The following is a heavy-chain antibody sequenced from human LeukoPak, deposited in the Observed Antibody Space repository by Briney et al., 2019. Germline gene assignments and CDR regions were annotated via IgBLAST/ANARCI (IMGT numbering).Heavy chain of an antibody. V-gene: IGHV4-4*02. Sequence: SETLSLTCGVSGGSITSTNYWTWVRQPPGKGLEWIGEVNLQGSTNYNPSLMGRVAISVDMSENHISLQLTSVTAADTAVYYCARVYDWRYYGSGSQGPFDYWGQGTLVTVSS. CDR1: GGSITSTNY. CDR2: VNLQGST. D-gene: IGHD3-10*01. CDR3: ARVYDWRYYGSGSQGPFDY. J-gene: IGHJ4*02.